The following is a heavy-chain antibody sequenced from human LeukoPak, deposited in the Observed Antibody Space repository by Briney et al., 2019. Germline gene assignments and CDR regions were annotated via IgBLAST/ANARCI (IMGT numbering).Heavy chain of an antibody. V-gene: IGHV1-69*04. D-gene: IGHD5-18*01. CDR1: GGTFSSYA. J-gene: IGHJ4*02. CDR2: IIPILGIA. Sequence: AASVKVSCKASGGTFSSYAISWVRQAPGQGLEWMGRIIPILGIANYAQKFQGRVTITADKSTSTAYMELSSLRSEDTAVYYCASPLPIQQEPDHLPLDYWGQGTLVTVSS. CDR3: ASPLPIQQEPDHLPLDY.